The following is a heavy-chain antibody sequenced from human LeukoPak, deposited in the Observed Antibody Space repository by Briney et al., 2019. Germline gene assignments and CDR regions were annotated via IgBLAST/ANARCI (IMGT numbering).Heavy chain of an antibody. CDR2: INHSGST. CDR1: GGSLSGYY. V-gene: IGHV4-34*01. D-gene: IGHD2-15*01. Sequence: SETLSLTCAVYGGSLSGYYWSWIRQPPGKGLEWIGEINHSGSTNYNPSLKSRVTISVDTSKNQFSLKLSSVTTADTAVYYCASSYCSGGSCYFRRRGGFDPWGQGTLVTVSS. CDR3: ASSYCSGGSCYFRRRGGFDP. J-gene: IGHJ5*02.